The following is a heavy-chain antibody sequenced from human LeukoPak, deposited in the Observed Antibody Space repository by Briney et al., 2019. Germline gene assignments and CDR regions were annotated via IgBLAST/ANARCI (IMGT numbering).Heavy chain of an antibody. V-gene: IGHV3-21*01. J-gene: IGHJ4*02. CDR3: ARDDQGVNYDILTGYYRAAFGFDY. D-gene: IGHD3-9*01. CDR2: ISHTSKYI. Sequence: GGSLRLSCAASGFTLSSFNMNWVRQAPGKGLEWVSSISHTSKYIYYADSVQGRFTVSRDDAKNSVFLQMDSLGADDTAVYYCARDDQGVNYDILTGYYRAAFGFDYWGQGTLVTVSS. CDR1: GFTLSSFN.